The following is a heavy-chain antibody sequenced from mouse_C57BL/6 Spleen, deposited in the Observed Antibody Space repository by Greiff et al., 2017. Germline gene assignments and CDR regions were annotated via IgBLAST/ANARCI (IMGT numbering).Heavy chain of an antibody. Sequence: VQLQQPGAELVKPGASVKLSCKASGYTFTSYWMQWVKQRPGQGLEWIGEIDPSDSYTNYNQKFKGKATLTVDTSSSTAYMQLSSLTSEDSAVYDCARCANWTPVDYWGQGTTLTVSS. CDR2: IDPSDSYT. J-gene: IGHJ2*01. CDR3: ARCANWTPVDY. V-gene: IGHV1-50*01. CDR1: GYTFTSYW.